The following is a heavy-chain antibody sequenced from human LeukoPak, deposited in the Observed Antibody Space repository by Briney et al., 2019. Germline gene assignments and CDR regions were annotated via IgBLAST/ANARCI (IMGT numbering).Heavy chain of an antibody. CDR3: ARDYGDYPFDY. CDR1: GFTFSSYG. CDR2: IKQDGSEK. D-gene: IGHD4-17*01. Sequence: PGGSLRLSCAASGFTFSSYGMSWVRQAPGKGLEWVANIKQDGSEKYYVDSVKGRFTISRDNAKNSLYLQMNSLRAEDTAVYYCARDYGDYPFDYWGQGTLVTVSS. J-gene: IGHJ4*02. V-gene: IGHV3-7*01.